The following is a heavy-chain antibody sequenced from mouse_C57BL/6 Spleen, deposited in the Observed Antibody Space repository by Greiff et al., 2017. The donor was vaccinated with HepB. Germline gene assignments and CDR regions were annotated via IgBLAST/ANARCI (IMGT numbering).Heavy chain of an antibody. J-gene: IGHJ3*01. CDR1: GYTFTSYW. D-gene: IGHD2-2*01. Sequence: VQLQQPGAELVKPGASVKLSCKASGYTFTSYWMHWVKQRPGQGLEWIGMIHPNSGSTNYNEKFKSKATLTVDKSSSTAYMQLSSLTSEGSAVYYCARSDGYDAWFAYWGQGTLVTVSA. V-gene: IGHV1-64*01. CDR3: ARSDGYDAWFAY. CDR2: IHPNSGST.